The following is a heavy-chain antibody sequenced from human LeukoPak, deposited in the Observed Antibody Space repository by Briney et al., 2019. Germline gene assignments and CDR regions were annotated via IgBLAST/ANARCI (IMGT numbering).Heavy chain of an antibody. CDR3: ARARGASITMIVVVF. CDR1: GFTFSSYA. CDR2: ISGSGGST. J-gene: IGHJ4*02. V-gene: IGHV3-23*01. D-gene: IGHD3-22*01. Sequence: GGSLRLSCAASGFTFSSYAMSWVRQAPGKGLEWVSAISGSGGSTYYADSVKGRFTISRDNSKNTLYLQMNSLRAEDTAVYYCARARGASITMIVVVFWGQGTLVTVSS.